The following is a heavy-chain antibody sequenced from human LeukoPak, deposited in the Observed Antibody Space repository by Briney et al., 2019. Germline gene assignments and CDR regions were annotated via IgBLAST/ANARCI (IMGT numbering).Heavy chain of an antibody. J-gene: IGHJ4*02. CDR2: ISSNSRYL. D-gene: IGHD3-9*01. V-gene: IGHV3-21*01. Sequence: GSLRLSCAASEFTFSSYSMNWVRQAPGKGLEWVSSISSNSRYLYYADSVKGRFTISRDNAKNSLYLQMNSLRAEDTAVYYCARDHWDILTGYYIDYWGQGTLVTVSS. CDR1: EFTFSSYS. CDR3: ARDHWDILTGYYIDY.